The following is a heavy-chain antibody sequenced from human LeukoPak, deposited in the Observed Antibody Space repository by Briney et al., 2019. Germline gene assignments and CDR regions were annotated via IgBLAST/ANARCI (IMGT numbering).Heavy chain of an antibody. CDR1: GFSFSSYG. Sequence: GGSLRLSCAASGFSFSSYGMHWVRQAPGKGLEWVAFIRYDESKKYYADSVKGRFTISRDNAKNTLYLQMNSLRAEDTAVYYCAREAGIFRWGQGTLVTVSS. CDR2: IRYDESKK. J-gene: IGHJ4*02. V-gene: IGHV3-30*02. CDR3: AREAGIFR.